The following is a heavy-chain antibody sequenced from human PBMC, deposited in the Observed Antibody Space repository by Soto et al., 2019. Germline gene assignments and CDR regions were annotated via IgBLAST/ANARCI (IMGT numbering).Heavy chain of an antibody. J-gene: IGHJ3*02. Sequence: SETLSLTCTVSGGSISSGDYYWSWIRQPPGKGLEWIGYIYYSGSTYYNPSLKSRVTISVDTSKNQFSLKLSSVTAADTAVYYCARDEAPLRYFDRYARDAFDIWGQGTMVTVSS. V-gene: IGHV4-30-4*01. CDR1: GGSISSGDYY. CDR3: ARDEAPLRYFDRYARDAFDI. D-gene: IGHD3-9*01. CDR2: IYYSGST.